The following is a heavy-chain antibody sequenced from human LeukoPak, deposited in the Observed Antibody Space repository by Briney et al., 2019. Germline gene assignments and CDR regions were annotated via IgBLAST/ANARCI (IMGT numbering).Heavy chain of an antibody. Sequence: GGSLRLSCAASGFTFSSYGMHWVRQAPGKGLEWVAVISYDGSNKYYADSVKGRFTISRDNSKNTLYLQMNSLRAEDTAVYYCARLCTKSSGCSNSYWGQGTLVTVSS. CDR3: ARLCTKSSGCSNSY. D-gene: IGHD6-19*01. V-gene: IGHV3-30*03. CDR2: ISYDGSNK. J-gene: IGHJ4*02. CDR1: GFTFSSYG.